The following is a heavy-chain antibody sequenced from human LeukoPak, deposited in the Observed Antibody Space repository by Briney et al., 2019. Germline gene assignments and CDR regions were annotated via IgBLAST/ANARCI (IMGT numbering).Heavy chain of an antibody. CDR1: GFTFSSYG. CDR2: IWYDGSNK. D-gene: IGHD6-6*01. V-gene: IGHV3-33*01. J-gene: IGHJ6*02. CDR3: ARDIEYSSPPTPPHYYYGMDV. Sequence: GRSLRLSCAASGFTFSSYGMHWVRQAPGKGLEWVAVIWYDGSNKYYADSVKGRFTISRDNSKNTLYLQMNSLRAEDTAVYYCARDIEYSSPPTPPHYYYGMDVWGQGTTVTVSS.